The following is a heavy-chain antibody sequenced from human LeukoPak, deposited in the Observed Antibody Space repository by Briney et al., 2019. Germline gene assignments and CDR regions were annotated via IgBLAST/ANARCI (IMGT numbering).Heavy chain of an antibody. CDR1: GFTFSSYG. D-gene: IGHD3-10*01. CDR3: AKGRVLLWFGELSLLDAFDY. CDR2: ISYDGSNK. Sequence: PGRSLRLSCAASGFTFSSYGMHWVRQAPGKGLEWVAVISYDGSNKYYADSVKGRFTISRDNSKNTLYLQMNSLRAEDTAVYYCAKGRVLLWFGELSLLDAFDYWGQGTLVTVSS. V-gene: IGHV3-30*18. J-gene: IGHJ4*02.